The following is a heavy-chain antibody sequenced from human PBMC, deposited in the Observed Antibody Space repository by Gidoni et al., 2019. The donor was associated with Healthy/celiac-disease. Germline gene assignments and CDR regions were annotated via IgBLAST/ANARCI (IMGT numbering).Heavy chain of an antibody. CDR1: GFTFDDYA. J-gene: IGHJ4*02. CDR2: ISWNSGSI. Sequence: EVQLVESGGGLVQPGRSLSLACASSGFTFDDYAMHWVRQAPGKGLEWVSGISWNSGSIGYADSVKGRFTSSRDNAKNSLYLQMNSLRAEDTALYYCAQDLKSSGWSTVDYWGQGTLVTVSS. D-gene: IGHD6-19*01. CDR3: AQDLKSSGWSTVDY. V-gene: IGHV3-9*01.